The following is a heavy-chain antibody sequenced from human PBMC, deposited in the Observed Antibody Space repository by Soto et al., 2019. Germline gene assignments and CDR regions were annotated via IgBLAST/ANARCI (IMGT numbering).Heavy chain of an antibody. CDR3: ARRWGYTFDY. CDR2: IYYSGST. CDR1: GCSISSYY. V-gene: IGHV4-59*08. Sequence: PSETLSLTCTFSGCSISSYYWSWIRQPPGKGLEWIGYIYYSGSTNYNPSLKSRVTISVDTSKNQFSLKLSSVTAADTAVYYCARRWGYTFDYWGQGTLVTVPQ. D-gene: IGHD5-12*01. J-gene: IGHJ4*02.